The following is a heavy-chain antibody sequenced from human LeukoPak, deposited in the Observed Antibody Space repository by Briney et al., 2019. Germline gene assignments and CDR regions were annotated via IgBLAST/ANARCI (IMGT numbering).Heavy chain of an antibody. V-gene: IGHV1-69*05. Sequence: SVKVSCKASGGTFSSYAISWVRQAPGQGLEWMGGIIPIFGTANYAQKFQGRVTMTRDTSISTAYMELSRLRSDDTAVYYCARDRTPNCGGDCYLFDYWGQGTLVTVSS. J-gene: IGHJ4*02. CDR1: GGTFSSYA. CDR3: ARDRTPNCGGDCYLFDY. D-gene: IGHD2-21*02. CDR2: IIPIFGTA.